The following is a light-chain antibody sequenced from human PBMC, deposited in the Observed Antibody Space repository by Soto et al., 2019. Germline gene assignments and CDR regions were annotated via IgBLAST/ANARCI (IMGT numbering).Light chain of an antibody. V-gene: IGKV3-15*01. Sequence: DIVMTHSQAILSVSLCERATLSFRASQSISDNLAWYQQKSGQSPRLLIYDVSIRATGVPARFSGTGSETDFTLTISGLQSEDSAVYFCQQYNNWPFSFGQGTRLEN. J-gene: IGKJ5*01. CDR1: QSISDN. CDR3: QQYNNWPFS. CDR2: DVS.